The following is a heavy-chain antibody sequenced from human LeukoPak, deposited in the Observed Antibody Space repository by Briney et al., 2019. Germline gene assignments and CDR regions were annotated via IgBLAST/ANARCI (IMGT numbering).Heavy chain of an antibody. J-gene: IGHJ4*02. D-gene: IGHD5-24*01. Sequence: GESQKISCKGSGYSFTSYWIGWVRQMPGKGLECMGIIYPGDSDTRYSPSFQGQVTISADKSISTAYLQWSSLKASDTAMYYCARLYSRDGYNLPGAYWGQGTLVTVSS. CDR2: IYPGDSDT. CDR3: ARLYSRDGYNLPGAY. CDR1: GYSFTSYW. V-gene: IGHV5-51*01.